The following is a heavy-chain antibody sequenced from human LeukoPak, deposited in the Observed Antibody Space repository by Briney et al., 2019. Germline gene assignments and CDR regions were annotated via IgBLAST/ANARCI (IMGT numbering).Heavy chain of an antibody. Sequence: GGSLRLSCAASGFTFSSYSMNWVRQAPGKGLEWVSYISSSSSTIYYADSVKGRFTISRDNAKNSLYLQMNSLRAEDTAVYYCARDGRDYDFWSGFDYWGQGTLVTVSS. CDR1: GFTFSSYS. CDR2: ISSSSSTI. V-gene: IGHV3-48*01. CDR3: ARDGRDYDFWSGFDY. J-gene: IGHJ4*02. D-gene: IGHD3-3*01.